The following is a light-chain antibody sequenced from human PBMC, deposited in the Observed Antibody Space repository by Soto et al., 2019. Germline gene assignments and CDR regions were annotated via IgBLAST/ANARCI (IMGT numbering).Light chain of an antibody. CDR3: QTGGTGVV. Sequence: QLVLTQSPSASASLGASVQLTCTLSSGHSSYAIAWHQQQPEKGPRYLMKLNSDGSHSKGDGIPDRFSGSSSGAERYLTISCLQSEDEADYYCQTGGTGVVFGGGTKLTVL. V-gene: IGLV4-69*01. CDR1: SGHSSYA. CDR2: LNSDGSH. J-gene: IGLJ2*01.